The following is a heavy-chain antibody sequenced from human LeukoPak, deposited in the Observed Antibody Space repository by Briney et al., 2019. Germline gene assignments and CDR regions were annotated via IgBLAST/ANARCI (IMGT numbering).Heavy chain of an antibody. CDR2: ISYDGSKK. CDR3: ARDCPYGDYALCMDV. CDR1: GFTFSSYP. Sequence: GGSLRLSCAASGFTFSSYPMHWVRQAPGKGPEWVAVISYDGSKKYYADSVKGRFTISRDNSKNTQYLQMNSLRAEDTAIYYCARDCPYGDYALCMDVWGKGTMVTVSS. D-gene: IGHD4-17*01. J-gene: IGHJ6*04. V-gene: IGHV3-30*04.